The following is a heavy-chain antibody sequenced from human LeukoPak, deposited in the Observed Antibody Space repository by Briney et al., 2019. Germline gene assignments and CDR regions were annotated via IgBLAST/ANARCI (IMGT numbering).Heavy chain of an antibody. V-gene: IGHV5-51*01. CDR3: ARHTPRSGLADYNWFDP. D-gene: IGHD3-10*01. Sequence: GVALQISCKGSGYGFTSYWIGWVRPMPGKGLEWMGIIYPGDSDTRYSPSFQGQVTISADKSISTAYLQWSSLKASDTAMYYCARHTPRSGLADYNWFDPWGQGTLVTVSS. J-gene: IGHJ5*02. CDR2: IYPGDSDT. CDR1: GYGFTSYW.